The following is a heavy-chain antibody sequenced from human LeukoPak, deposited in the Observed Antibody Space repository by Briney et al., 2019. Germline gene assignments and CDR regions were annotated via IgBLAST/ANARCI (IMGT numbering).Heavy chain of an antibody. J-gene: IGHJ3*02. V-gene: IGHV3-33*08. D-gene: IGHD2-8*01. CDR1: GFTFSSYG. CDR3: ARAASYCTNGVCLASAFDI. CDR2: IWYDGSNK. Sequence: GGSLRLSCAASGFTFSSYGMHWVRQAPGKGLEWVAVIWYDGSNKYYADSVKGRFTISRDNSKNTLYLQMNSLRAEDTAVYYCARAASYCTNGVCLASAFDIWGQGTMVTVSS.